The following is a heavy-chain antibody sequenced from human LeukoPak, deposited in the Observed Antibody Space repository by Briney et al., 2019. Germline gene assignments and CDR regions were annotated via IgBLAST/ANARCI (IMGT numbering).Heavy chain of an antibody. CDR3: AKVGPRDYVWGSQDPDPNWFDP. V-gene: IGHV3-23*01. J-gene: IGHJ5*02. Sequence: GGSLRLSCAASGFTFSSYAMSWVRQAPGKGLEWVSAISGSGGSTYYADSVKGRFTISRDNSKNTLYLQMNSLRAEDTAVYYCAKVGPRDYVWGSQDPDPNWFDPWGQGTLVTVSS. CDR1: GFTFSSYA. CDR2: ISGSGGST. D-gene: IGHD3-16*01.